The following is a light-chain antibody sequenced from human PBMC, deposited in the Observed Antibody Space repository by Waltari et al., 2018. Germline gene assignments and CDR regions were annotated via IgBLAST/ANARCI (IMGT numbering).Light chain of an antibody. CDR2: AGS. Sequence: DIQMTQSPSSLGASVGDRVTITCRASQSVITYLNWYQQKPGAAPKRLVYAGSGLQGGFPSRFSGSGSGTDFTLTISSVQPEDFATYYCQQTWTFGPGTRVDIK. CDR3: QQTWT. CDR1: QSVITY. J-gene: IGKJ3*01. V-gene: IGKV1-39*01.